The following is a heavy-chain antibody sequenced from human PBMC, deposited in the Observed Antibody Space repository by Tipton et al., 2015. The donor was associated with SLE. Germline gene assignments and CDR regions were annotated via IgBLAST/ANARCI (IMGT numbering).Heavy chain of an antibody. CDR1: GFTFSSYA. CDR3: ARAPRLTGDPDYYYYMDV. CDR2: ISYDGSNK. D-gene: IGHD7-27*01. Sequence: RSLRLSCAASGFTFSSYAMHWVRQAPGKGLEWVAVISYDGSNKYYADSVKGRFTISRDNSKNTLYLQMNSLRAEDTAVFYCARAPRLTGDPDYYYYMDVWGKGP. J-gene: IGHJ6*03. V-gene: IGHV3-30*04.